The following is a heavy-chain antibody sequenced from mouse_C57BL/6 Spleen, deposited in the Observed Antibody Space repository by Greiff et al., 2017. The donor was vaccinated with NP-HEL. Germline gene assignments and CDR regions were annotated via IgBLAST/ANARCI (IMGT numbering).Heavy chain of an antibody. J-gene: IGHJ4*01. V-gene: IGHV10-1*01. CDR3: VRHEGYYAMDY. CDR2: LRSKSNNYAT. Sequence: EVMLVESGGGLVQPKGSLKLSCAASGFSFNTYAMNWVRQAPGKGLEWVARLRSKSNNYATFYADSVKDRFTISRDDSESMLYLQMNNLKTEDTAMYYCVRHEGYYAMDYWGQGTSVTVSS. CDR1: GFSFNTYA.